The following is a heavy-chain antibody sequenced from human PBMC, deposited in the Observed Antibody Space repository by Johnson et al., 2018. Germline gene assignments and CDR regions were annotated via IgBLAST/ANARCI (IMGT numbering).Heavy chain of an antibody. CDR2: IIPIFGTA. J-gene: IGHJ1*01. V-gene: IGHV1-69*01. CDR1: GYTFTSYD. D-gene: IGHD3-22*01. CDR3: SRVYYDSSGVPEYFQH. Sequence: VQLVESGAEVKKPGASVKVSCKASGYTFTSYDINWVRQAPGQGLEWMGGIIPIFGTANYAQKFQGRVTITADESTSTAYMELSSLRSEDTAVYYCSRVYYDSSGVPEYFQHWGQGTLVTVSS.